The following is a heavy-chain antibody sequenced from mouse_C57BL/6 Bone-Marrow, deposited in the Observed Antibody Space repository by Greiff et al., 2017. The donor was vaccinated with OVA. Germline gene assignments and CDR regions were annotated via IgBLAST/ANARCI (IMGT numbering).Heavy chain of an antibody. CDR2: FYPGNSVI. CDR3: TVMITARGFAY. J-gene: IGHJ3*01. Sequence: EVQLQQSGTVLARPGASVKMSCKTSGSTFPSYWMHWVKQRPGQGLEGIGAFYPGNSVISYNQKFKGKAKLAAVTTASTAYMELISLTNDDSAVYYCTVMITARGFAYWGQGTLVTVSA. D-gene: IGHD2-4*01. CDR1: GSTFPSYW. V-gene: IGHV1-5*01.